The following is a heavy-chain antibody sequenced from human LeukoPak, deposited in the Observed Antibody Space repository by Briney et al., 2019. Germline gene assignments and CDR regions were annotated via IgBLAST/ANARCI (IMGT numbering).Heavy chain of an antibody. CDR2: ISSSGSTI. Sequence: GGSLRLSCAASGFTFSSYEMNWVRQAPGKGLEWVSYISSSGSTIYYADSVKGRFTISRDNAKNSLYLQMNSLRADDTALYYCAKSVRIRNSWSPPGDWGQGTLVTVSS. CDR1: GFTFSSYE. V-gene: IGHV3-48*03. J-gene: IGHJ4*02. CDR3: AKSVRIRNSWSPPGD. D-gene: IGHD6-13*01.